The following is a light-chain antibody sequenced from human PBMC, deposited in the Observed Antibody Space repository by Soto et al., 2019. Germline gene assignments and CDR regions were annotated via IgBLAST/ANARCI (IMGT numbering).Light chain of an antibody. V-gene: IGKV1-27*01. CDR2: AAS. CDR3: QKYNGDQWT. J-gene: IGKJ1*01. CDR1: QGISNY. Sequence: DIQMTQSPSSLSASVGDRVTIACRASQGISNYLVWYQQKPGKVPKLLLYAASTLQSGVPSRFSGSGSGTDFTLTITSLQPEDVATYYCQKYNGDQWTFGQGTKV.